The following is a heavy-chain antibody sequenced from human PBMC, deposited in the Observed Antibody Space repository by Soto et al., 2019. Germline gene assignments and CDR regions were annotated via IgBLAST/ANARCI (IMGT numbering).Heavy chain of an antibody. D-gene: IGHD5-12*01. CDR1: GFTFSSYW. Sequence: EVQLVESGGGLVQPGGSLRLSCAASGFTFSSYWMHWVRQAPGKGLVWVSRINSDGITTNYADPVKGRFTISRDNAKNTLYLQMNSLRAEDTAVYYCARVPTGGYDWNWGQGTLVTVSS. J-gene: IGHJ4*02. CDR2: INSDGITT. CDR3: ARVPTGGYDWN. V-gene: IGHV3-74*01.